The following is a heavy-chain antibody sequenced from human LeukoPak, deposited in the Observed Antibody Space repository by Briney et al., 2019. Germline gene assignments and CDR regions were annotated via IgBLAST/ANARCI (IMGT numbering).Heavy chain of an antibody. V-gene: IGHV1-2*02. CDR2: INPNSGGT. CDR3: AQAYCYDSSGYYTSRNAFDI. D-gene: IGHD3-22*01. Sequence: GASVKVSCKASGYTFTGYYMHWVRQAPGQGLEWMGWINPNSGGTNYAQKFQGRVTMTRDTSISTAYMELSRLRSDDTAVYYCAQAYCYDSSGYYTSRNAFDIWGQGTMVTVSS. J-gene: IGHJ3*02. CDR1: GYTFTGYY.